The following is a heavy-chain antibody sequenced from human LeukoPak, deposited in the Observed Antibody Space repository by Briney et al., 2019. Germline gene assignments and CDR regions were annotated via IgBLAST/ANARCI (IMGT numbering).Heavy chain of an antibody. CDR2: ISGSGGST. CDR3: AKDPVSIRFLEWLSLDY. V-gene: IGHV3-23*01. CDR1: GFTFSSYA. Sequence: GGSLRLSCAATGFTFSSYAMSSVRQARGKGLEWVSAISGSGGSTYYADSVKGRFTISRDNSKNTLYLQINSLRAEDTAVYYCAKDPVSIRFLEWLSLDYWGQGTLVTVSS. D-gene: IGHD3-3*01. J-gene: IGHJ4*02.